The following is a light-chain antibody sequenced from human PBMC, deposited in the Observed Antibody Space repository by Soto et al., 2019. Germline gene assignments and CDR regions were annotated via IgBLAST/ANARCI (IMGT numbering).Light chain of an antibody. J-gene: IGLJ3*02. CDR2: EVS. V-gene: IGLV2-14*01. CDR3: SSYTSSNTLGV. Sequence: QSALTQPASVSGSPGQSITISCTGTSSDVGAYDYVSWYQHHQGKVPKLMIYEVSNRPSGVSNRFSGSKSGNTASLTISGLQAEDEADYYCSSYTSSNTLGVFGGGTKVTVL. CDR1: SSDVGAYDY.